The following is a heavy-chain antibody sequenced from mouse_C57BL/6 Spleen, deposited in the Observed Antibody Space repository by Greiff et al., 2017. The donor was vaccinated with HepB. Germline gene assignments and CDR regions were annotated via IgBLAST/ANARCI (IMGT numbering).Heavy chain of an antibody. CDR1: GFTFSSYA. J-gene: IGHJ1*03. Sequence: EVQGVESGGGLVKPGGSLKLSCAASGFTFSSYAMSWVRQTPEKRLEWVATISDGGSYTYYPDNVKGRFTISRDNAKNNLYLQMSHLKSEDTAMYYCARGDYYGSSNWYFDVWGTGTTVTVSS. D-gene: IGHD1-1*01. CDR2: ISDGGSYT. CDR3: ARGDYYGSSNWYFDV. V-gene: IGHV5-4*01.